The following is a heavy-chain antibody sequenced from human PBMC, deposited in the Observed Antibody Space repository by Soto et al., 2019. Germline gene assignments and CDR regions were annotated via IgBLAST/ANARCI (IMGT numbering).Heavy chain of an antibody. J-gene: IGHJ3*01. CDR1: GGSFSGYF. CDR3: ARGGRSDWQVAFDF. V-gene: IGHV4-34*01. CDR2: VNHHGRN. Sequence: QLHQQQWGAGLLKPSEPLSLTCAVYGGSFSGYFWNWIRQSPGKGLEWIGKVNHHGRNNYNPSLKSLVTISLDMSKNQISLKLTSVTAADTAVYYCARGGRSDWQVAFDFWGQGTMVTVSS. D-gene: IGHD2-21*02.